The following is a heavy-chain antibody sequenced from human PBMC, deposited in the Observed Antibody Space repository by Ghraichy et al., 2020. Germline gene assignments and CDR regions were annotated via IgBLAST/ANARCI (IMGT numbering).Heavy chain of an antibody. Sequence: SETLSLTCTVSGGSISSYYWSWIRQPPGKGLEWIGYIYYSGSTNYNPSLKSRVTISVDTSKNQFSLKLSSVTAADTAVYYCARGEGYGSFGPYYFDYWGQGTLVTVSS. D-gene: IGHD5-24*01. J-gene: IGHJ4*02. CDR1: GGSISSYY. V-gene: IGHV4-59*01. CDR2: IYYSGST. CDR3: ARGEGYGSFGPYYFDY.